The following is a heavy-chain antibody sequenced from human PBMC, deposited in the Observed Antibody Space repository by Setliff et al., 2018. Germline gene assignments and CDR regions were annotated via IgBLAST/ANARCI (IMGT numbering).Heavy chain of an antibody. CDR3: ERLVRYCTTTTCQRTSGDDY. CDR2: ISPHTGNT. CDR1: GYTFTTFG. D-gene: IGHD2-2*01. J-gene: IGHJ4*02. Sequence: ASVKVSCKASGYTFTTFGVSWVRQVPGQGLEWMGWISPHTGNTFYAPQFQGRVIMTTDTSTNTAYMDLRSLRSDDTAVYYCERLVRYCTTTTCQRTSGDDYWGQGTLVTVSS. V-gene: IGHV1-18*01.